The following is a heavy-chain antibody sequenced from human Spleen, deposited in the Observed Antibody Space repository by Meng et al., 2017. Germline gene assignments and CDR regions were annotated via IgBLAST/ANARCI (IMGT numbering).Heavy chain of an antibody. CDR2: IRSRLNGYAT. CDR1: GFAFRASA. V-gene: IGHV3-73*01. CDR3: AEGAGPG. J-gene: IGHJ4*02. Sequence: EVKLFESGGGWVQAGGSLKLSCAASGFAFRASALPWVRQASGRGLEWVGRIRSRLNGYATAYEESVKGRFTISRDDSKNTAYLQMNSLKTEDTAVYYCAEGAGPGWVQLTLVTVSS.